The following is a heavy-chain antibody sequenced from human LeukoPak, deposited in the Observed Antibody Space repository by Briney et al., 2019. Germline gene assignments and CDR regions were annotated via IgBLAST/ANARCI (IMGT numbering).Heavy chain of an antibody. Sequence: GGSLRLSCAASGFTFSSYAVHWVRQAPGKGLEYVSAISSNGGSTYYANSVKGRFTISRDNSKNTLYLQMGSLRAEDMAVYYCARDLSSSGWYVPGYWGQGTLVTVSS. CDR3: ARDLSSSGWYVPGY. J-gene: IGHJ4*02. CDR2: ISSNGGST. V-gene: IGHV3-64*01. CDR1: GFTFSSYA. D-gene: IGHD6-19*01.